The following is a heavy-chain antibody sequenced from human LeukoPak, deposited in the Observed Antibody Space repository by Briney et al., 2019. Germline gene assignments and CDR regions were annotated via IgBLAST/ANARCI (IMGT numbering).Heavy chain of an antibody. D-gene: IGHD2/OR15-2a*01. CDR3: ARVSILIVPYYAFDI. J-gene: IGHJ3*02. CDR2: ISSSSSYI. V-gene: IGHV3-21*01. Sequence: GGSLRLSCAASGFTFSSYSMNWVRQAPGKGLEWVSSISSSSSYIYYADSVKGRFTISRDNAKNSLYLQMNSPRAEDTAVYYCARVSILIVPYYAFDIWGQGTMVTVSS. CDR1: GFTFSSYS.